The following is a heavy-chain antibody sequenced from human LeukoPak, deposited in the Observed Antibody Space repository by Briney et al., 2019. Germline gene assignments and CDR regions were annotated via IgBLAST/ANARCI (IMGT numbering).Heavy chain of an antibody. D-gene: IGHD3-9*01. CDR2: ISGSGGST. V-gene: IGHV3-23*01. J-gene: IGHJ4*02. Sequence: GGSLRLSCAASGFTFSSHAMSWVRQAPGKGLEWVSAISGSGGSTYYADSVKGRFTISRDNSKNTLYLQMNSLRAEDTAVYYCAKDYDILTGYYPSYFDYWGQGTLVTVSS. CDR1: GFTFSSHA. CDR3: AKDYDILTGYYPSYFDY.